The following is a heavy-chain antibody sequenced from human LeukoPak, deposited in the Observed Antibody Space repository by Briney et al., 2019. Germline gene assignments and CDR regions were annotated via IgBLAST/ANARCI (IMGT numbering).Heavy chain of an antibody. Sequence: GRSLRLSCAASGFTFSSYGMHCVRQAPGKGLEWLVVISYDGSNKYYADSVKGRFTISRDNSKNTLYLQMNSLRAEDTAVYYCAWDSSGYYYGAFDIWGQGTMVTVSS. V-gene: IGHV3-30*03. CDR2: ISYDGSNK. D-gene: IGHD3-22*01. CDR1: GFTFSSYG. CDR3: AWDSSGYYYGAFDI. J-gene: IGHJ3*02.